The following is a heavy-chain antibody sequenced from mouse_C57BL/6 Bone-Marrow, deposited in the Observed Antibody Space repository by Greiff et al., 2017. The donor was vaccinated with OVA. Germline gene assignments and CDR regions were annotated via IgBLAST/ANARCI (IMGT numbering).Heavy chain of an antibody. J-gene: IGHJ3*01. CDR2: IDPEDGET. Sequence: EVQLQQSGAELVKPGASVKLSCTASGFNIKDYYMHWVKQRTEQGLEWIGRIDPEDGETKYAPKFQGKATITADTSASPAYQQLSSLTSEDTAVYYCSRYYGSSYGFAYWGQGTLVTVSA. D-gene: IGHD1-1*01. CDR1: GFNIKDYY. V-gene: IGHV14-2*01. CDR3: SRYYGSSYGFAY.